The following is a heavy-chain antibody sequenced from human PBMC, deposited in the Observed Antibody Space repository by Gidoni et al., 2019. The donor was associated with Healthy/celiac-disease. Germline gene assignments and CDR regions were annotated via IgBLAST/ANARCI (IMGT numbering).Heavy chain of an antibody. Sequence: QVQLQESGPGLVKPSETLSLTCTVSGGSISSYYWSWIRQPPGKGLEWIGYIYYSGSTNYNPSLKSRVTISVDTSKNQFSLKLSSVTAADTAVYYCARASTGIFDYWGQGTLVTVSS. CDR3: ARASTGIFDY. CDR2: IYYSGST. D-gene: IGHD2-8*02. V-gene: IGHV4-59*01. CDR1: GGSISSYY. J-gene: IGHJ4*02.